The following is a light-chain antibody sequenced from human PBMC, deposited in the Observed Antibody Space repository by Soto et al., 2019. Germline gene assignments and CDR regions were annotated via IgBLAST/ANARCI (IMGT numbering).Light chain of an antibody. J-gene: IGLJ1*01. CDR3: CSYQGGTYV. V-gene: IGLV2-23*02. Sequence: QSVLTQPASLSGSPGQSITISCTGTSSDVGSYNLVSWYQQHPGKAPKLMIYEVTQRPSGVSDRFSGSKSGNTASLTISGLQAEDEADYYCCSYQGGTYVFGTGTKVTVL. CDR2: EVT. CDR1: SSDVGSYNL.